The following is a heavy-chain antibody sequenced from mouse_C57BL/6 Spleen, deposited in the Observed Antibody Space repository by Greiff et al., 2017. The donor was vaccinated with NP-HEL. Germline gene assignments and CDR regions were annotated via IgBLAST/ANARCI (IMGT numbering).Heavy chain of an antibody. V-gene: IGHV1-69*01. CDR2: IDPSDSYT. CDR1: GYTFTSYW. J-gene: IGHJ3*01. CDR3: ARREDDYDGGFAY. D-gene: IGHD2-4*01. Sequence: QVQLQQPGAELVMPGASVKLSCKASGYTFTSYWMHWVKQRPGQGLEWIGEIDPSDSYTNYNQKFKGKSTLTVDKSSSTAYMQLSSLTSEDAAVYYCARREDDYDGGFAYWGQGTLVTVSA.